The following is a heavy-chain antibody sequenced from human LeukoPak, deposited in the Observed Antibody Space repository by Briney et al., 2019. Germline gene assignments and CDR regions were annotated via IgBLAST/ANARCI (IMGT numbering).Heavy chain of an antibody. D-gene: IGHD4-17*01. CDR3: ARHQPNDYGDADDAFDI. J-gene: IGHJ3*02. V-gene: IGHV4-59*01. CDR2: IYYSGSA. CDR1: GGSISSYY. Sequence: SETLSLTCTVSGGSISSYYWSWIRQPPGKGQEWIGYIYYSGSANYNPSPKSRVTISVDTSKNQFSLKLSSVTAADTAVYYCARHQPNDYGDADDAFDIWGQGTMVTVSS.